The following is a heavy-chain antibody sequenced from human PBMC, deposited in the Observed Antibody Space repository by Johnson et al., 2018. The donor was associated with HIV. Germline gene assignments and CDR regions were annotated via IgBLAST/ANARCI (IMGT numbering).Heavy chain of an antibody. CDR2: ISYDGSNK. CDR1: GFTFSSYA. Sequence: VQLVESGGGVVQPGRSLRLSCAASGFTFSSYAMHWVRQAPGKGLEWVAVISYDGSNKYYADSVKGRFTISRDNSKNTLYLQMNSLRAEDTAVYYCARWGNLGVFDIWGQGTMVTVSS. V-gene: IGHV3-30-3*01. CDR3: ARWGNLGVFDI. D-gene: IGHD4-23*01. J-gene: IGHJ3*02.